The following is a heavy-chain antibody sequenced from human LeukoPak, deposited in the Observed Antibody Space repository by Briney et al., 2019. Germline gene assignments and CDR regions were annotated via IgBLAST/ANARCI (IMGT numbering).Heavy chain of an antibody. J-gene: IGHJ4*02. CDR1: GFTFSNYA. V-gene: IGHV3-23*01. D-gene: IGHD2-21*02. Sequence: PGGSLRLSCAASGFTFSNYAMTWVRQPPGRGLEWVSTISRSGGSTYYADSVKRRFTISRDTASDTVNLQMNSLRAEDTAAYYCARDVEVCRIGACYWTTFDCWGQGTLVTVSS. CDR2: ISRSGGST. CDR3: ARDVEVCRIGACYWTTFDC.